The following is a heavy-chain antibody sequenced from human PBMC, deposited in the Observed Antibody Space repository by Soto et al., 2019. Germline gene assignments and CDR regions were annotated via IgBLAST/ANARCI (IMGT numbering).Heavy chain of an antibody. D-gene: IGHD6-13*01. CDR2: IYYDGNT. CDR1: GGSFRPYF. V-gene: IGHV4-59*08. CDR3: TRQGPSRPFYY. Sequence: PSETLSLTCTVSGGSFRPYFWSWIRQSPAMGLEWIGYIYYDGNTKYNPSLKSRVTISIDTSKNQFSLSLISVTAADTAVYYCTRQGPSRPFYYWGQGVLVTVSS. J-gene: IGHJ4*02.